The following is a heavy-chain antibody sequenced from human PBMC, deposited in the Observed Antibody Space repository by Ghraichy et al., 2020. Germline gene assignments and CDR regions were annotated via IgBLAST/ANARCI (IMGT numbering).Heavy chain of an antibody. CDR1: GGSFSGYY. D-gene: IGHD4-23*01. CDR2: INHSGST. J-gene: IGHJ2*01. CDR3: ARACTRPRLRNSSKAWYFDL. Sequence: SETLSLTCAVYGGSFSGYYWSWIRQPPGKGLEWIGEINHSGSTNYNPSLKSRVTISVDTSKNQFSLKLSSVTAADTAVYYCARACTRPRLRNSSKAWYFDLWGRGTLVTVSS. V-gene: IGHV4-34*01.